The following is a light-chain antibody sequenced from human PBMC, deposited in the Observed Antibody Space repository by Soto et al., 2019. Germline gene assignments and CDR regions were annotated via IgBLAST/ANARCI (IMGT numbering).Light chain of an antibody. CDR2: AAS. CDR1: HDIKKW. V-gene: IGKV1-12*01. Sequence: DIQMTQSPSSVSASVGDTINITCRASHDIKKWLAWYQQKPGKAPKVLIYAASNLESGVSPRFSGSGAGTEFSLTISSLQTEDFATYFWHQASSFTYTFGPGTKVDIK. J-gene: IGKJ3*01. CDR3: HQASSFTYT.